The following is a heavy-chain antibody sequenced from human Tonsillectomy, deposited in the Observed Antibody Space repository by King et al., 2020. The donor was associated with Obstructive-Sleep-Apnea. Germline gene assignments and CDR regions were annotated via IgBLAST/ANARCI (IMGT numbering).Heavy chain of an antibody. J-gene: IGHJ4*02. V-gene: IGHV3-13*04. D-gene: IGHD6-19*01. CDR3: ARDAVAGTGGYFDY. CDR2: ICTAGDT. CDR1: GFTFSSYD. Sequence: VQLVESGGGLVQPGGSLRLSCAASGFTFSSYDMHWVRQATGKGREWVSAICTAGDTYFPGSLKGRFTISRENAKNSLYLQMNSLRAGDTAVYYCARDAVAGTGGYFDYWGQGTLVTVSS.